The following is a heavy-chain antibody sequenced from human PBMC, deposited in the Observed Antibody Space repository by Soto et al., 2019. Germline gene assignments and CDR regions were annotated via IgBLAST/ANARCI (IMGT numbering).Heavy chain of an antibody. CDR2: IFSTGST. V-gene: IGHV4-59*01. D-gene: IGHD4-4*01. J-gene: IGHJ4*02. CDR1: GGSFINYY. CDR3: ARESKEGYNNGGLDF. Sequence: SETLSLTCTVSGGSFINYYWNWIRQPPGKGVELIGYIFSTGSTSYNPCLKSRVTISVDTSKNLFSLRLSSVTAADTAVYYCARESKEGYNNGGLDFWRRGTLVTVSS.